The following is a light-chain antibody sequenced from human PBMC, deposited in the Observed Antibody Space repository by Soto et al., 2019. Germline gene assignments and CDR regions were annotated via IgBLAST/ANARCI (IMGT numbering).Light chain of an antibody. Sequence: EIVLTQSPGTLSLSPGERATLSCRASQSVSGSCLAWYQQKPGQAPRLLTYGASSRATGIPDRFSGSGSGTDFTLTISRLEPEDFAVYYCQQYGSSPFTFGPGPKWISN. V-gene: IGKV3-20*01. CDR3: QQYGSSPFT. CDR1: QSVSGSC. J-gene: IGKJ3*01. CDR2: GAS.